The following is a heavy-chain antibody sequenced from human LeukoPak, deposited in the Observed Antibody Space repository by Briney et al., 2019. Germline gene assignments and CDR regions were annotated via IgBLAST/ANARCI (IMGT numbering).Heavy chain of an antibody. CDR3: ARDPLFDWSKRGFDNWFDP. V-gene: IGHV1-69*13. D-gene: IGHD3-9*01. CDR2: IIPIFGTA. CDR1: GGTFSSYA. J-gene: IGHJ5*02. Sequence: SVKVSCKASGGTFSSYAISWVRQAPGQGLEWMGGIIPIFGTASYAQKFQGRVTITADESTSTAYMELSSLRSEDTAVYYCARDPLFDWSKRGFDNWFDPWGQGTLVTVSS.